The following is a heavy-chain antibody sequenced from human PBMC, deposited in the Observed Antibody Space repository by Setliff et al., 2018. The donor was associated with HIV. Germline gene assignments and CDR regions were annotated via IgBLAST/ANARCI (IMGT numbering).Heavy chain of an antibody. Sequence: GASVKVSCTTSGGTFSTFGISWVRQAPGQGLEWMGGIIPIFGTANYAQNFQGRVTITADESTTTAYMELSSLRTEDTAVYYCAIDPGADGYPSGYAFDIWGQGTMVTVSS. CDR3: AIDPGADGYPSGYAFDI. J-gene: IGHJ3*02. CDR2: IIPIFGTA. CDR1: GGTFSTFG. V-gene: IGHV1-69*13. D-gene: IGHD2-21*01.